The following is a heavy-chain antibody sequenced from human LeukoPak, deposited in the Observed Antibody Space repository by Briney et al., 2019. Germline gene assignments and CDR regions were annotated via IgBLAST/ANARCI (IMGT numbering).Heavy chain of an antibody. CDR3: ANELYSSSWAFDY. CDR2: ISGSGGST. CDR1: GFTFSSYA. Sequence: GGSLRLSCAASGFTFSSYAMSWVRQAPGKGLEWVSAISGSGGSTYYADSVKGRFTISRDNSKNTLYLQMISLRAEDTAVYYCANELYSSSWAFDYWGRGTLVTVSS. J-gene: IGHJ4*02. V-gene: IGHV3-23*01. D-gene: IGHD6-13*01.